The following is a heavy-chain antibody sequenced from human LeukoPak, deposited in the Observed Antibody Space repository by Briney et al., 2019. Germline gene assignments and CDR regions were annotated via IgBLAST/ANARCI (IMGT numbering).Heavy chain of an antibody. J-gene: IGHJ4*02. Sequence: PGGSLRLSCAASGFTFSSYAMSWVRQAPGKGLEWVSAISGSGGSTYYADSVKGRFTISRDNAKNSLYLQMNSLRAEDTALYYCAKDGPYSSSWTRFDYWGQGTLVTVSS. D-gene: IGHD6-13*01. V-gene: IGHV3-23*01. CDR3: AKDGPYSSSWTRFDY. CDR2: ISGSGGST. CDR1: GFTFSSYA.